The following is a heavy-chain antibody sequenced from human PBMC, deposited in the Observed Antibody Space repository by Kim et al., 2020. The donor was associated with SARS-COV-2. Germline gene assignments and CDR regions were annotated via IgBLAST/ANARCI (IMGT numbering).Heavy chain of an antibody. Sequence: GGSLRLSCAASGFTFSDYYMSWIRQAPGKGLEWVSYISSSGSTIYYADSVKGRFTISRDNAKNSLYLQMNSLRAEDTAVYYCARDLYYDFWSGYSHWFDPWGQGTLVTVSS. CDR3: ARDLYYDFWSGYSHWFDP. J-gene: IGHJ5*02. CDR2: ISSSGSTI. V-gene: IGHV3-11*01. D-gene: IGHD3-3*01. CDR1: GFTFSDYY.